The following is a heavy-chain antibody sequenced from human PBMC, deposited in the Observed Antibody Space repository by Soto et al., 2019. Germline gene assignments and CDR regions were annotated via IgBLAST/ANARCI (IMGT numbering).Heavy chain of an antibody. CDR3: ARQYYDILTGYSGFDY. CDR2: IYYSGST. V-gene: IGHV4-39*01. CDR1: GGSISSSSYY. D-gene: IGHD3-9*01. J-gene: IGHJ4*02. Sequence: QLQLQESGPGLVKPSETLSLTCTVSGGSISSSSYYWGGIRQPPGKGLEWIGSIYYSGSTYYNPSLKSRVTISVDTSKNQFSLKLSSVTAADTAVYYCARQYYDILTGYSGFDYWGQGTLVTVSS.